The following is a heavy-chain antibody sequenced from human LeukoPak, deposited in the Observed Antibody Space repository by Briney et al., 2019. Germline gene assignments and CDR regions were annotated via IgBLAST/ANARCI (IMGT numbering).Heavy chain of an antibody. CDR1: GFTFDDYA. J-gene: IGHJ4*02. Sequence: GRSLRLSCAASGFTFDDYAMHWVRQAPGKGLEWVSGISWNSGSIGYADSVKGRFTISRDNAKNSLYLQMNSLRAEDTALYYCAKDMSGSYWGYFDYWGQGTLVTVSS. V-gene: IGHV3-9*01. CDR3: AKDMSGSYWGYFDY. CDR2: ISWNSGSI. D-gene: IGHD1-26*01.